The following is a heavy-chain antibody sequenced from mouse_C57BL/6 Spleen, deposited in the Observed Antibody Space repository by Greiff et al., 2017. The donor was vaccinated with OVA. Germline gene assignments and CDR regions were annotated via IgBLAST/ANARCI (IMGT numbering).Heavy chain of an antibody. Sequence: QVQLQQPGAELVKPGASVKLSCKASGYTFTSYWMQWVKQRPGPGLEWIGEIDPSDSYTNYNQKFKGKATLTVDTSSSTAYMQLSSLTSEDSAVYYCARAYYSNYPWYFDVWGTGTTVTVSS. CDR2: IDPSDSYT. CDR1: GYTFTSYW. V-gene: IGHV1-50*01. J-gene: IGHJ1*03. D-gene: IGHD2-5*01. CDR3: ARAYYSNYPWYFDV.